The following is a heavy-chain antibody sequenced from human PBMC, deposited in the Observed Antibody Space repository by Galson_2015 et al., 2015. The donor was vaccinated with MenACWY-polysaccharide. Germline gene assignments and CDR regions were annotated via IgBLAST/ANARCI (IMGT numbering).Heavy chain of an antibody. D-gene: IGHD3-3*01. V-gene: IGHV4-39*07. Sequence: ETLSLTCTVSGGSISSSSYYWGWIRQPPGKGLEWIGSIYYSGSTYYNPSLKSRVTISVDTSKNQFSLKLSSVTAADTAVYYCARDLAPLYDFWSGSHTGPFDYWGQGTLVTVSS. CDR1: GGSISSSSYY. J-gene: IGHJ4*02. CDR2: IYYSGST. CDR3: ARDLAPLYDFWSGSHTGPFDY.